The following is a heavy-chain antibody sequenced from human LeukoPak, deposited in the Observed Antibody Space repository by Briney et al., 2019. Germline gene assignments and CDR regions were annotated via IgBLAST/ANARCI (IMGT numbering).Heavy chain of an antibody. CDR3: ARHLHTYAFDY. J-gene: IGHJ4*02. CDR1: GFTFSSYW. V-gene: IGHV3-74*01. Sequence: GGSLRLSCAASGFTFSSYWMHWVRQAPGKGLVWVSRINSDGSSTNYADSVKGRFTTSRDNAKNTLSLQMNSLRVEDTAVYYCARHLHTYAFDYWGQGTLVTVSS. D-gene: IGHD3-16*01. CDR2: INSDGSST.